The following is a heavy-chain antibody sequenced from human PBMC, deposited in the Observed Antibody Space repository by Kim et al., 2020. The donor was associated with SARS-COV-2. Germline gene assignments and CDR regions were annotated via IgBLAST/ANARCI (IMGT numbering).Heavy chain of an antibody. CDR2: T. J-gene: IGHJ4*02. Sequence: TNSTPSRKSRVTISVDTSKNQFSLKLTSVTAADTAVYYCARSTALVRFDYWGQGTLVTVSS. CDR3: ARSTALVRFDY. V-gene: IGHV4-59*01. D-gene: IGHD5-18*01.